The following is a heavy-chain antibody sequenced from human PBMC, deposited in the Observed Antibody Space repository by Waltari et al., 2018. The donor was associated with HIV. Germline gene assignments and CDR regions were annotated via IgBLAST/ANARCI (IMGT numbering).Heavy chain of an antibody. D-gene: IGHD7-27*01. CDR1: GFPSSNYT. Sequence: EVQLVESGGGLVQPGGSLRLSCAASGFPSSNYTMNWVRQDPGKGLVWVSYISRSSSSIFYADSVKGRFTISRDNAKNSLYLQMNSLRVEDTAVYYCARDINGGWGYWGQGTLVTVAS. CDR3: ARDINGGWGY. J-gene: IGHJ4*02. V-gene: IGHV3-48*01. CDR2: ISRSSSSI.